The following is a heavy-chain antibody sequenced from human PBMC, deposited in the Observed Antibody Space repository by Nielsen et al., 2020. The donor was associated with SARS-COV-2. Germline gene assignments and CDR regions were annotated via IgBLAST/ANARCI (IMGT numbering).Heavy chain of an antibody. V-gene: IGHV3-74*01. CDR3: AKDLGSSGYYDY. J-gene: IGHJ4*02. CDR1: GFTFSSYW. D-gene: IGHD3-22*01. Sequence: GESLKISCAASGFTFSSYWMHWVRQAPGKGLVWVSRINSDGSSTNYADSVKGRFTISRDNSKNTLYLQMNSLRAEDTAVYYCAKDLGSSGYYDYWGQGTLVTVSS. CDR2: INSDGSST.